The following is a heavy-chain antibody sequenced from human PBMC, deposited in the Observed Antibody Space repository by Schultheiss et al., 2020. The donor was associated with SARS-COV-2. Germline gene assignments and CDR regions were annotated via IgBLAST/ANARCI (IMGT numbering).Heavy chain of an antibody. D-gene: IGHD2-15*01. Sequence: GESLKISCAASGFTFSNAWMSWVRQAPGKGLEWVGRIKSKTDGGTTDYAAPVKDRFTISRDDSKNTLYLQTNSLKTEDTAMYYCTTDFCSGGSCYPNYYYYYGMDVWGQGTTVTVSS. J-gene: IGHJ6*02. V-gene: IGHV3-15*01. CDR2: IKSKTDGGTT. CDR1: GFTFSNAW. CDR3: TTDFCSGGSCYPNYYYYYGMDV.